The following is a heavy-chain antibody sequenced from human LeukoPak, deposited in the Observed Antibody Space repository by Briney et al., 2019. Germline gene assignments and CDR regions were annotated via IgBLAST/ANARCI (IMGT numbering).Heavy chain of an antibody. CDR2: INHSGST. Sequence: PSETLSLTCAVYGGSFSGYYWSWIRQPPGKGLEWIGEINHSGSTNYNPSLKSRVTISVDTSKNQFSLKLSSVTAADTAVYYCASRAVTAHFDYWGQGTLVTVSS. CDR3: ASRAVTAHFDY. J-gene: IGHJ4*02. V-gene: IGHV4-34*01. D-gene: IGHD4-17*01. CDR1: GGSFSGYY.